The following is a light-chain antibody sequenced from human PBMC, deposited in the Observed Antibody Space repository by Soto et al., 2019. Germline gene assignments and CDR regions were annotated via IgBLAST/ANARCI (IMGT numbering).Light chain of an antibody. CDR2: DVT. CDR3: ASWDDKLNGVV. J-gene: IGLJ2*01. V-gene: IGLV2-14*01. CDR1: SSDIGDYDY. Sequence: QSALTQPASVSGSPGQSITISCTGTSSDIGDYDYVSWYQHLPGKAPKLLIFDVTHRPSGVSDRFSGSKSGNTASLTISGVRPEDEADYYCASWDDKLNGVVFGGGTKLTVL.